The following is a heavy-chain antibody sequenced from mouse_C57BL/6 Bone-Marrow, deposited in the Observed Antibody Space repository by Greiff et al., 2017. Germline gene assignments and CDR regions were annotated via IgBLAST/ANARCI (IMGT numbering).Heavy chain of an antibody. J-gene: IGHJ3*01. CDR2: IYPRSGNT. D-gene: IGHD2-2*01. V-gene: IGHV1-81*01. CDR1: GYTFTSYG. CDR3: ARPFYYGYDGFAY. Sequence: QVQLQQSGAELARPGASVKLSCKASGYTFTSYGISWVKQRTGQGLEWIGEIYPRSGNTYYNEKFKGKATLTADKSSSTAYMELRSLTSEDSAVYFCARPFYYGYDGFAYWGQGTLVTVSA.